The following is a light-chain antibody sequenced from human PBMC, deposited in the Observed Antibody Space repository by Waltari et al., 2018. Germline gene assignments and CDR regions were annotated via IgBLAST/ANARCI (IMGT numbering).Light chain of an antibody. V-gene: IGLV1-40*01. CDR1: SSNVGEYP. Sequence: QSVLAQPPSVSGAPGQRVIISCSGSSSNVGEYPVHWYQQIPGAAPKLLVCGDARRPRGFPVRFSGSKSGNSASLAIAGLQVDDEADYYCQSYDNTLGGFVAFGGGTKLTVL. J-gene: IGLJ2*01. CDR2: GDA. CDR3: QSYDNTLGGFVA.